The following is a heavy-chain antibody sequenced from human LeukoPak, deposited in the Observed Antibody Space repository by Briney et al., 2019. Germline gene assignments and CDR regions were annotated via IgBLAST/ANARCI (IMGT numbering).Heavy chain of an antibody. J-gene: IGHJ2*01. CDR2: IDYSGST. CDR3: ARTECRGCWYFDL. CDR1: GGSISSYY. V-gene: IGHV4-59*01. D-gene: IGHD3-10*01. Sequence: SETLSPTCTVSGGSISSYYWSWIRQPPEKGLEWIGYIDYSGSTNFNPSLRSRVIISVDMSENQFSLKLSSVTAADTAVYYCARTECRGCWYFDLWGRGTLVTVSS.